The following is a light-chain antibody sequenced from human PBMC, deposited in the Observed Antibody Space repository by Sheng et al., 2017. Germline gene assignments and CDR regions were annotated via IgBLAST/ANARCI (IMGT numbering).Light chain of an antibody. Sequence: EIVLTQSPATLSLSPGERVTLSCRASQSISSYLAWYQQKSGQAPRLLIYDASNRATGIPARFSGSGSGTDFTLTISSLEPEDFAVYYCQQRSSWPLTFGGGTKVEIK. CDR1: QSISSY. CDR3: QQRSSWPLT. CDR2: DAS. V-gene: IGKV3-11*01. J-gene: IGKJ4*01.